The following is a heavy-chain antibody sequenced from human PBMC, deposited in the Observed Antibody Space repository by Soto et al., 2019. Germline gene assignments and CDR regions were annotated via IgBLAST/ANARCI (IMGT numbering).Heavy chain of an antibody. CDR1: GGTFSSYA. CDR3: ARESRYCSGGSCYFLPGIDY. D-gene: IGHD2-15*01. V-gene: IGHV1-69*12. CDR2: IIPIFGTA. Sequence: VQLVQSGAEVKKLGSSVKVSCKASGGTFSSYAISWVRQAPGQGPEWMGGIIPIFGTANYAQKFQGRVTITADESTSTAYMELSSLRSEDTAVYYCARESRYCSGGSCYFLPGIDYWGQGTLVTVSS. J-gene: IGHJ4*02.